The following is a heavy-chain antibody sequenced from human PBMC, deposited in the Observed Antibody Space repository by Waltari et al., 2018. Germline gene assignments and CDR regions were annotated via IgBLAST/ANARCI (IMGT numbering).Heavy chain of an antibody. Sequence: QVQLQESGPGLVKPSETLSLTCTVSGDSIRSYYWSWIRQPPGKGLEWIGYVYYTGSTNYNPSLKSRVTISVDASKNQFSLKLSSMTAADTAMYYCARRRYYDSSGYYLDYWGQGTLVTVSS. D-gene: IGHD3-22*01. CDR3: ARRRYYDSSGYYLDY. J-gene: IGHJ4*02. V-gene: IGHV4-59*08. CDR1: GDSIRSYY. CDR2: VYYTGST.